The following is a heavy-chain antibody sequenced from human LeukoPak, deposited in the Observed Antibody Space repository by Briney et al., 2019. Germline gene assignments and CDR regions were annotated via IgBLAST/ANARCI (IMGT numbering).Heavy chain of an antibody. CDR2: ISAYNGNT. J-gene: IGHJ4*02. CDR1: GYTFTSYG. V-gene: IGHV1-18*01. Sequence: ASVKVSCKASGYTFTSYGISWVRQAPGQGREWMGWISAYNGNTNYAQKLQGRVTMTTDTSTSTAYMELRSLRSDDTAVYYCARGVLYDFWSGSDYWGQGTLVTVSS. D-gene: IGHD3-3*01. CDR3: ARGVLYDFWSGSDY.